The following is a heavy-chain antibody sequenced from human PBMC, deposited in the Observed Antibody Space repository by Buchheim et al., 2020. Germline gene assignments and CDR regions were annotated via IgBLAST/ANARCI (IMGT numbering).Heavy chain of an antibody. J-gene: IGHJ4*02. D-gene: IGHD3-10*01. CDR1: GFTFSSYW. CDR2: INSDGSST. CDR3: ARDPLSSYGSGSYMGRDDY. Sequence: EVQLVESGGGLVQPGGSLRLSCAASGFTFSSYWMHWVRQAPGKGLVWVSRINSDGSSTSYADSVKGRFPXSRDNAKNMLYMQMNSLRAEDTAVYYCARDPLSSYGSGSYMGRDDYWGQGTL. V-gene: IGHV3-74*01.